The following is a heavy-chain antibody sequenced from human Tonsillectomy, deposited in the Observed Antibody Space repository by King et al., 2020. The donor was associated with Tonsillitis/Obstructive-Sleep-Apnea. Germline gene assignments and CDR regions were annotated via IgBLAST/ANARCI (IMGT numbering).Heavy chain of an antibody. V-gene: IGHV3-30*04. J-gene: IGHJ4*02. CDR2: ISNDGSNK. CDR3: ARGLGYYYDASGDY. D-gene: IGHD3-22*01. Sequence: QLVQSGGGVVQPGRSLRLSCAASGFTFSNYAMHWVRQAPGKGLEWVAVISNDGSNKFYAHSVKGRFTISRDNSKNTLYLQMNSLRVEDTALYYCARGLGYYYDASGDYWGQGTLVTVSS. CDR1: GFTFSNYA.